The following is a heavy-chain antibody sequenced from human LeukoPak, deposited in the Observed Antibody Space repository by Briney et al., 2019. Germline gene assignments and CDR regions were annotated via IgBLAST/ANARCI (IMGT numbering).Heavy chain of an antibody. CDR3: AKDWFREATMPLFDY. CDR2: IRYDGSNK. J-gene: IGHJ4*02. D-gene: IGHD3-10*01. V-gene: IGHV3-30*02. Sequence: GGSLRLSCAASGFTFSSYGMHWVRQPPGKGLEGVAFIRYDGSNKYYADSVKGRFTISRANTKNTLYLQMNSLRAEDTAVYSCAKDWFREATMPLFDYWGQGTLVTVSS. CDR1: GFTFSSYG.